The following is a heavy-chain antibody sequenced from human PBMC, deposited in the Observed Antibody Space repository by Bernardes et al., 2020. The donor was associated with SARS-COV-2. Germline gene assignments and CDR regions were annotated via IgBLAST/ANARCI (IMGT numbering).Heavy chain of an antibody. CDR3: GAGNIPRDY. J-gene: IGHJ4*02. CDR1: GFTFSSYW. CDR2: INSDGSST. D-gene: IGHD2-2*02. Sequence: GRSLRVCCAASGFTFSSYWMHWVRQAPGKGLVWVSRINSDGSSTSYADSVKGRFTISRDNAKNTLYLQMNSLRAEDTAVYYCGAGNIPRDYWGQGTLVTVSS. V-gene: IGHV3-74*01.